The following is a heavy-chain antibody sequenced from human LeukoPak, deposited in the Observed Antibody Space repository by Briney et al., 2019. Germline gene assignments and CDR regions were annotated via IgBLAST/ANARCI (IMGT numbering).Heavy chain of an antibody. J-gene: IGHJ5*02. D-gene: IGHD1-26*01. CDR2: IHPNSGGT. CDR1: GYTFTCYY. Sequence: ASVKVSCKASGYTFTCYYMHWVRQAPGQGLEWMGWIHPNSGGTNYAQKFQGRVTMTRDTSISTAYMELSRLRSDDTAVYYCARDLWREALGPWGQGALVTAAS. V-gene: IGHV1-2*02. CDR3: ARDLWREALGP.